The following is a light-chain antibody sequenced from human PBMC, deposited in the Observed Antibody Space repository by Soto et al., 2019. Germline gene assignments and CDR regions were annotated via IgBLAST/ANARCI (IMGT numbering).Light chain of an antibody. CDR2: EVS. CDR3: SSYATGNTLV. Sequence: QSALTQPPSASGSPGQSVTISCTGTGSDVAGYYYVSWYQQHPGKAPKLMIYEVSKRPSGIPDCFSGSKSGNTASLTVSGIQAEDEAVCYCSSYATGNTLVFGGGTKLTVL. V-gene: IGLV2-8*01. CDR1: GSDVAGYYY. J-gene: IGLJ3*02.